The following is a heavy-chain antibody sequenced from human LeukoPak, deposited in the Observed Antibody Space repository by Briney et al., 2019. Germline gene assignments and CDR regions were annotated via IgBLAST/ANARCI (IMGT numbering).Heavy chain of an antibody. CDR3: AREYGSGSHYYGMDV. CDR2: INPSGGST. CDR1: GYTFTSYY. Sequence: VASVKVSCKASGYTFTSYYMHWARQAPGQGLEWMGIINPSGGSTSYAQKFQGRVTMTRDTSTSTVYMELSSLRSEDTAVYYCAREYGSGSHYYGMDVWGQGTTVTVSS. V-gene: IGHV1-46*01. J-gene: IGHJ6*02. D-gene: IGHD3-10*01.